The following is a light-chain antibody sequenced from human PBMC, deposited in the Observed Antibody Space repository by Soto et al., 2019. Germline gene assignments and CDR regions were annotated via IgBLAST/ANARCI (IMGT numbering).Light chain of an antibody. Sequence: EIAMTQSPATLSVSPGERFTLDCRASQSLTRNLAWYQHKPGQSPRLLIYGASARAAGIPARFSGGGSGAEYTLTISSLQSEDFAVSYWRQYSNGSLTFGARTKVDIK. CDR1: QSLTRN. J-gene: IGKJ4*02. CDR2: GAS. CDR3: RQYSNGSLT. V-gene: IGKV3-15*01.